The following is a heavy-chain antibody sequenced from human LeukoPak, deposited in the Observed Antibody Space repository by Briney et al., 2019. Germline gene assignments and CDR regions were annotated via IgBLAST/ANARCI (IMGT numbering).Heavy chain of an antibody. CDR3: ARGWFDF. V-gene: IGHV3-48*03. Sequence: GGSLRLSCAASGFTFSNYEMNWVRQAPGKGLEWVSYISSSGDIIYYAASVKDRFTISRDNAKNSLYPQMNSLRAEDTAVYYCARGWFDFWGQGTLVTVSS. CDR2: ISSSGDII. CDR1: GFTFSNYE. J-gene: IGHJ4*02.